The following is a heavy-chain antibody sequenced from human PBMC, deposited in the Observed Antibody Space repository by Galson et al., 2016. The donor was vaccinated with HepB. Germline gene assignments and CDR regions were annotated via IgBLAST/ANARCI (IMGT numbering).Heavy chain of an antibody. CDR3: ARGSTWDWHYDL. CDR2: IHDSGTT. CDR1: GGSISAYY. Sequence: SETLSLTCTVSGGSISAYYWIWIRQPPGKGLEWIGYIHDSGTTKYKPSLSSRLTMSIDTSKKQFSLKVRYVTAADTAVYYCARGSTWDWHYDLWSRGTLVTVSS. J-gene: IGHJ2*01. V-gene: IGHV4-59*01. D-gene: IGHD6-13*01.